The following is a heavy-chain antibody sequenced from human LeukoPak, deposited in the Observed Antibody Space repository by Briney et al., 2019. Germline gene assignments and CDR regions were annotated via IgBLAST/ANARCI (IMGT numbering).Heavy chain of an antibody. V-gene: IGHV3-72*01. J-gene: IGHJ4*02. Sequence: PGGSLRLSCAASGLTFSDHYMDWVRQAPGKGLEWVGRIRNKANSYTTEYAASVKGRFTISRDDSKNSLYLQMNSLKTEDTAVYYCARVGATTEGFDYWGQGTLVTVSS. CDR1: GLTFSDHY. CDR2: IRNKANSYTT. CDR3: ARVGATTEGFDY. D-gene: IGHD1-26*01.